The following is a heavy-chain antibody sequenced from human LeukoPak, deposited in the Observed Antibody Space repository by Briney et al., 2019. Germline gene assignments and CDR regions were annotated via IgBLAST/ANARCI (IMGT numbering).Heavy chain of an antibody. V-gene: IGHV4-34*01. J-gene: IGHJ4*02. CDR2: INHSGST. CDR1: GGSFCGYY. D-gene: IGHD6-19*01. Sequence: PSETLSLTCAVYGGSFCGYYWCGIRQPPGKGLEWIGEINHSGSTNYNPSLKSRVTISVDTSRNQISLKWSSVTAADTAVYYFERGQGSRGTEGILDYWGQGTLVTVSS. CDR3: ERGQGSRGTEGILDY.